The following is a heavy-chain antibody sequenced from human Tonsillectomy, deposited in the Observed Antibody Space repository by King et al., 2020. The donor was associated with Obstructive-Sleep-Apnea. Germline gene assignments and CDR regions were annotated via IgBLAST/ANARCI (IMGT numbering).Heavy chain of an antibody. Sequence: VQLVESGGGLVQPGGSLRLSCAASGFTFSSYSMNWVRQAPGKGLEWVSYISSSSSTIYYADSVKGRFTISRDNAKNSLYLQMNSLRAEDTAVYYCAGVEQLVRTFAFDIWGQGTMVTVSS. CDR3: AGVEQLVRTFAFDI. CDR2: ISSSSSTI. CDR1: GFTFSSYS. D-gene: IGHD6-6*01. V-gene: IGHV3-48*04. J-gene: IGHJ3*02.